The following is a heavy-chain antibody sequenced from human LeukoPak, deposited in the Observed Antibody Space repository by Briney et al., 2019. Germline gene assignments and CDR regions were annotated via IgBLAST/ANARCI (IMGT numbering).Heavy chain of an antibody. CDR2: IRYDGSNK. J-gene: IGHJ6*03. CDR1: GFTFSSYG. V-gene: IGHV3-30*02. Sequence: GGSLRLSCAASGFTFSSYGMHWVSQAPGKGLEWVAFIRYDGSNKYYADSVKSRFTISRDNSKNTLYLQMNTLRAEDTAVYYCARCGYDFWSGYPPYYYYYYMDVWGKGTTVTVSS. D-gene: IGHD3-3*01. CDR3: ARCGYDFWSGYPPYYYYYYMDV.